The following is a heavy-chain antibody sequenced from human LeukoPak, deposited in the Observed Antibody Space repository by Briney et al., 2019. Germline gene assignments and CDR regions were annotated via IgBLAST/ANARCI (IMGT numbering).Heavy chain of an antibody. CDR1: GFTFSSYE. J-gene: IGHJ6*04. D-gene: IGHD6-19*01. Sequence: GGSLRLSCAASGFTFSSYEMNWVRQAPGEGLECVSYISSSGRTIYYADSVRGRVTTSRDNTKNSLYLRMNSLRAEDTAVYYCARWARIAVAGRGMDAWGKGTTVTVSS. CDR3: ARWARIAVAGRGMDA. V-gene: IGHV3-48*03. CDR2: ISSSGRTI.